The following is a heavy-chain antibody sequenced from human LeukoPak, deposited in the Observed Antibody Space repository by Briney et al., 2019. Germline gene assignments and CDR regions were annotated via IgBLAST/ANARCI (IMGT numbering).Heavy chain of an antibody. CDR1: GFTFSSYG. Sequence: PGGSLRLSCAASGFTFSSYGMHWVRPAPGRGLEGVAVISYDGSNKYYADSVKGRFTISRDNSKNTLYLQMNSLRAEDTAVYYCAKERRSPSQYYFDYWGQGTLVIVSS. D-gene: IGHD2-2*01. J-gene: IGHJ4*02. CDR2: ISYDGSNK. CDR3: AKERRSPSQYYFDY. V-gene: IGHV3-30*18.